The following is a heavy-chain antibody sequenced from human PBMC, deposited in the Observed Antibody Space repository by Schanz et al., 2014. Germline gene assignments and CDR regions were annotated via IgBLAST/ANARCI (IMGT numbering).Heavy chain of an antibody. D-gene: IGHD1-1*01. CDR3: ARDRELGY. V-gene: IGHV4-59*12. J-gene: IGHJ4*02. Sequence: QVQLQESGPGLVKPSETLSLTCSVSGGSIRNYYWNWIRQPPGKGVEWIGYIHYSGSTNYNPSLESRVAMSVHTPKNQFPRKLSSVPAADTAVYYCARDRELGYWGQGTLVTVSS. CDR2: IHYSGST. CDR1: GGSIRNYY.